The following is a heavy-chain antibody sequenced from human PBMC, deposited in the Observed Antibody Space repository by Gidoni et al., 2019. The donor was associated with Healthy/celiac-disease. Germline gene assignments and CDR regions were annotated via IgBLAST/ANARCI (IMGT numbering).Heavy chain of an antibody. CDR2: IYSSGST. Sequence: QLQLQESGPGLVKPSETLSLTCTVSGCSISSSSYYWGWIRQPPGKGLEWIGSIYSSGSTYYNPSLKSRVTISVDTSKNQFSLKLSSVTAADTAVYYCARARITIFGVVPGYGMDVWGQGTTVTVSS. CDR3: ARARITIFGVVPGYGMDV. D-gene: IGHD3-3*01. V-gene: IGHV4-39*07. J-gene: IGHJ6*02. CDR1: GCSISSSSYY.